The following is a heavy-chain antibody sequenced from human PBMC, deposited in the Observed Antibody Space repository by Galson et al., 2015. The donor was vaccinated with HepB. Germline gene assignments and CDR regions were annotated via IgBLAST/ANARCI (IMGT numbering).Heavy chain of an antibody. V-gene: IGHV3-23*01. Sequence: SLRLSCAASGFTFNNYAMSWVRQTPGKGLEWVSAISGSGDSTYYADSVKGRFTTSRDNSKNTLYLQMNSLRAEDTAVYYCAKVWSGDLGQGTLVTVSS. CDR3: AKVWSGD. CDR2: ISGSGDST. CDR1: GFTFNNYA. D-gene: IGHD3-3*01. J-gene: IGHJ4*02.